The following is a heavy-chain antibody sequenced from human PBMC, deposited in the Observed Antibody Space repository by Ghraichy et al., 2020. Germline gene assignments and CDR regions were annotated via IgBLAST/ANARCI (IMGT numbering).Heavy chain of an antibody. J-gene: IGHJ6*02. CDR2: ISGSGGST. V-gene: IGHV3-23*01. Sequence: GESLNISCAASGFTFSSYAMSWVRQAPGKGLEWVSAISGSGGSTYYADSVKGRFTISRDNSKNQLYLQMNSLRAEDTAVDYCAPRLAKSSRAARLSHYYGMDVWGQGTTVTVSS. D-gene: IGHD6-6*01. CDR1: GFTFSSYA. CDR3: APRLAKSSRAARLSHYYGMDV.